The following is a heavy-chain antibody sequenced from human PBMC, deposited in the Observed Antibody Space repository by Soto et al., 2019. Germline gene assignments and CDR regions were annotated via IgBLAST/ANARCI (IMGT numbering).Heavy chain of an antibody. CDR2: IYYSGST. D-gene: IGHD3-3*01. J-gene: IGHJ4*02. Sequence: SETLSLTCTVSGGSISSYYWSWIRQPPGKGLEWIGYIYYSGSTNYNPSLKSRVTISVDTSKNQFSLKLSSVTAADTAVYYCARGYDFWSGYYEYFDYWGQGTLVTVSS. V-gene: IGHV4-59*01. CDR3: ARGYDFWSGYYEYFDY. CDR1: GGSISSYY.